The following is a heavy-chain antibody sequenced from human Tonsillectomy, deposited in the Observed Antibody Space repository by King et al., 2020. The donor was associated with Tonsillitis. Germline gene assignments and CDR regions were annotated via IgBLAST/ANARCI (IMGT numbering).Heavy chain of an antibody. CDR1: GFTFSNYD. CDR2: IDSAGDT. D-gene: IGHD1-26*01. J-gene: IGHJ4*01. Sequence: VQLVESGGGLVQPGGSLRLSCAASGFTFSNYDMHWVRQPTGKGLEWVSAIDSAGDTYYRGSVKGRFTISRENAKSSLYLHMNSLRAGDTAVYYCTRELHGSSLFDYWGHGTLVTVSS. CDR3: TRELHGSSLFDY. V-gene: IGHV3-13*01.